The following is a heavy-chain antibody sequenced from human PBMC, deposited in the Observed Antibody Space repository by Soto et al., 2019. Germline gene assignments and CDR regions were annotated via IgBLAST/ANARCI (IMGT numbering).Heavy chain of an antibody. CDR1: GFTLSGSA. J-gene: IGHJ4*02. D-gene: IGHD1-26*01. CDR3: TRSGGSYYFGY. V-gene: IGHV3-73*02. Sequence: EVQLVESGGGLVQPGESLKLSCAASGFTLSGSAVHWVRQASGKGLEWVGRIRSKTHSYATEYIASVKGRFTMSRDDSNNTAYLQMNGLKTDDTAVYYCTRSGGSYYFGYWGQGTLVTVSS. CDR2: IRSKTHSYAT.